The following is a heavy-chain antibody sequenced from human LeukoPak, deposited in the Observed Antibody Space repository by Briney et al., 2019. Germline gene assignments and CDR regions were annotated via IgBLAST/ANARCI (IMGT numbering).Heavy chain of an antibody. CDR2: IYYSGST. Sequence: KPSETLSLTCTVSGGSIRSSTDYWGWIRQPPGKELEWIGSIYYSGSTYYNPSLKSRVTISVDTSKNQFSVKLSSVTAADTAVYYCARESSGYDSTADYWGQGTLVTVSS. D-gene: IGHD5-12*01. V-gene: IGHV4-39*07. J-gene: IGHJ4*02. CDR3: ARESSGYDSTADY. CDR1: GGSIRSSTDY.